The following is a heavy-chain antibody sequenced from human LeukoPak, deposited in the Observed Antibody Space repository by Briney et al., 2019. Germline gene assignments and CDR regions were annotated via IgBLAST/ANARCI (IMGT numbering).Heavy chain of an antibody. Sequence: PGGSLRLSCAASGFTFSSYAMSWVRQAPGKGLVWVLRISPDGSSTIYADSVKGRFTISRDNAKNTLYLQMNTLRAEDTAVYYCARVNVCPRCHFDYWGQGTLVTVSS. J-gene: IGHJ4*02. CDR3: ARVNVCPRCHFDY. V-gene: IGHV3-74*01. CDR2: ISPDGSST. D-gene: IGHD3-16*01. CDR1: GFTFSSYA.